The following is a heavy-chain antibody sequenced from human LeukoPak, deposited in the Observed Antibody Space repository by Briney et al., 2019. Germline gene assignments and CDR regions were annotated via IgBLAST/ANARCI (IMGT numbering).Heavy chain of an antibody. CDR3: AKGGSGDYPYYVFDY. D-gene: IGHD3-22*01. CDR2: ITCSGGST. CDR1: GFTFRSYA. J-gene: IGHJ4*02. V-gene: IGHV3-23*01. Sequence: GGSLRLSCAASGFTFRSYAMSWVRQAPGKGLEWVSAITCSGGSTYYADSVKGRFTISRDNSKNTLYLQMNGLGAEDTAVYYCAKGGSGDYPYYVFDYWGQGTLVTVSS.